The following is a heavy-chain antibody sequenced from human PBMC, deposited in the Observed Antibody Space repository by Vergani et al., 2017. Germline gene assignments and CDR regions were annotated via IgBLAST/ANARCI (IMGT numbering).Heavy chain of an antibody. Sequence: VQLVESGGGLVQPGGSLRLSCAASGFTFSSYWMSWVRQAPGKGLEWVANIKQDGSEKYYVDSVKGRFTISRDNAKNSLYLQMNSLRAEDTAVYYCARDYRKTAMVTGYYYMDVWGKGTTVTVSS. J-gene: IGHJ6*03. V-gene: IGHV3-7*01. CDR2: IKQDGSEK. D-gene: IGHD5-18*01. CDR1: GFTFSSYW. CDR3: ARDYRKTAMVTGYYYMDV.